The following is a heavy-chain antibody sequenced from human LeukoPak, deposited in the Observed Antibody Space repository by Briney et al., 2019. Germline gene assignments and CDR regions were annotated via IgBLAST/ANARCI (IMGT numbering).Heavy chain of an antibody. J-gene: IGHJ5*02. V-gene: IGHV1-2*02. Sequence: ASVKVSYKASGYTFTGYYMHWVRQAPGQGLEWMGWINPNSGGTNYAQKFQGRVTMTRDTSISTAYMELNRLTSDDTAVYFCAREYSQSYTPLSPWGQGTLVTVSS. CDR2: INPNSGGT. D-gene: IGHD3-10*01. CDR1: GYTFTGYY. CDR3: AREYSQSYTPLSP.